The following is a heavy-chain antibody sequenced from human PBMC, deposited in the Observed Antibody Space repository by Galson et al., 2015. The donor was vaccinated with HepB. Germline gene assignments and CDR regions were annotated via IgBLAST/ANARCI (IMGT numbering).Heavy chain of an antibody. CDR3: ATGGLMYAFDI. V-gene: IGHV3-7*01. CDR1: GITFSSYW. D-gene: IGHD2-8*01. CDR2: IKPDGTET. J-gene: IGHJ3*02. Sequence: SLRVSCAVSGITFSSYWMNWLRQAPGKGLECVASIKPDGTETQYVDPVKGRFTISRDNAKNSLYLQMNSLTVEDTAVYYCATGGLMYAFDIWGRGTKVTVSS.